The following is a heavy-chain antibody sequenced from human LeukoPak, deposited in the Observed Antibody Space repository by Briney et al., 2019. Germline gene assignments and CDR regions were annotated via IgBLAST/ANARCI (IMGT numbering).Heavy chain of an antibody. D-gene: IGHD6-19*01. CDR3: ARYSSGWIDY. Sequence: SETLSLTCTVSGGSISTYNWNWIRQPPGKGLEWIGYVYYSGSTNYNPSLNSRVTISVDTSKNQFSLNLSSVTAADTAVYYCARYSSGWIDYWGQGTLVTVSS. V-gene: IGHV4-59*01. CDR2: VYYSGST. CDR1: GGSISTYN. J-gene: IGHJ4*02.